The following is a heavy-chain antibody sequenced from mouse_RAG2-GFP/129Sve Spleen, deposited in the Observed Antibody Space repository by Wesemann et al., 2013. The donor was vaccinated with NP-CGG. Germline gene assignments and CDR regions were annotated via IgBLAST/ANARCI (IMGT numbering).Heavy chain of an antibody. CDR3: ASGMGYAMDY. J-gene: IGHJ4*01. CDR2: NGAT. V-gene: IGHV1S34*01. Sequence: NGATSYNQKFKGKATFTVDTSSSTAYMQFNSLTSEDSAVYYCASGMGYAMDYWGQGTSVTVSS. D-gene: IGHD2-3*01.